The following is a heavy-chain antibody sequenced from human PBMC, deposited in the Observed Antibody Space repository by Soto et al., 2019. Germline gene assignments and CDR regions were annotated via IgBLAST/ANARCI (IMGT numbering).Heavy chain of an antibody. Sequence: GGSLRLSCAASGFTFSSYAMSWVRQAPRKGQEWVSAISGSDGSTYYADSVKGRFTISRDNSKNTLYLQMNNLRAEDTAVYFCSKDRIVVVLAARSTQDYWGQGTLVTVSS. D-gene: IGHD2-15*01. CDR3: SKDRIVVVLAARSTQDY. V-gene: IGHV3-23*01. CDR1: GFTFSSYA. J-gene: IGHJ4*02. CDR2: ISGSDGST.